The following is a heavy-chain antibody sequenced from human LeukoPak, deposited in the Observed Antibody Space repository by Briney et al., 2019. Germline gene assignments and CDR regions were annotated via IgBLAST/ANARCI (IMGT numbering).Heavy chain of an antibody. V-gene: IGHV3-7*01. D-gene: IGHD3-10*02. Sequence: GGSLRLSCAASGFTFSSYWMRWARQAPGRGLEWVANIKQDGSEKYYVDSVKGRFTISRDNAKTSLYLQMNSLRAEDTAVYYCAELGITMIGGVWGKGTTVTISS. CDR3: AELGITMIGGV. J-gene: IGHJ6*04. CDR2: IKQDGSEK. CDR1: GFTFSSYW.